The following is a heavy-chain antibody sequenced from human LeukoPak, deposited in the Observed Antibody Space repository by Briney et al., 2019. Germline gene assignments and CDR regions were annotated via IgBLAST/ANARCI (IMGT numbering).Heavy chain of an antibody. J-gene: IGHJ4*02. CDR2: ISGSGGST. CDR3: ANDALAPTGTATANY. CDR1: GFSFSNYA. V-gene: IGHV3-23*01. D-gene: IGHD3-3*02. Sequence: GGSLRLTCIASGFSFSNYALNWVRQAPGKGLEWVSTISGSGGSTYYADSVEGRFTISRDNSKNTLSLQMNSLRAEDTALYYLANDALAPTGTATANYWSQGTLVTVSS.